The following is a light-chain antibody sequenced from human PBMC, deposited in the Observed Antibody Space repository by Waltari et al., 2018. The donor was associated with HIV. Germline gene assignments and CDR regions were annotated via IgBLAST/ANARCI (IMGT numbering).Light chain of an antibody. Sequence: SYDLTQTLSVSVALGQTARITCGGKNLGSKNVHWFQQRPGQAPVLVISRDTKRPSGIPERFSGSNSGNTATLTISRAQAGDEADYYCQVWDSSAYVVFGGGTKLTVL. CDR2: RDT. J-gene: IGLJ2*01. CDR3: QVWDSSAYVV. CDR1: NLGSKN. V-gene: IGLV3-9*01.